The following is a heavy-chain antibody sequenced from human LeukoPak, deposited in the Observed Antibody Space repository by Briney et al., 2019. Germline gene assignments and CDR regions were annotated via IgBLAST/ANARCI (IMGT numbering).Heavy chain of an antibody. CDR3: AKCYSSGWGALFAFDY. D-gene: IGHD6-19*01. CDR1: GFTFSSYA. CDR2: ISGSGGST. Sequence: PGGSLRLSCAASGFTFSSYAMSWVRQAPGKGLEWVSAISGSGGSTYYADSVKGRFTISRDNSKNTLYLQMNSLRAEDTAVYYCAKCYSSGWGALFAFDYWGQGTLVTVSS. V-gene: IGHV3-23*01. J-gene: IGHJ4*02.